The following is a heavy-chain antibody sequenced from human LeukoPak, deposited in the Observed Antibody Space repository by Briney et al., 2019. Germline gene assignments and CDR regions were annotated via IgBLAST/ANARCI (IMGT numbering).Heavy chain of an antibody. CDR2: MNPNSGNT. Sequence: GASVKVSCKASGYTFTSYDINWVRQATGQGLEWVGWMNPNSGNTGYAQKFQGRVTMTRNTSISTAYMELSSLRSEDTAVYYCARGPQVSSGWFLFDYWGQGTLVTVSS. D-gene: IGHD6-19*01. CDR1: GYTFTSYD. CDR3: ARGPQVSSGWFLFDY. J-gene: IGHJ4*02. V-gene: IGHV1-8*01.